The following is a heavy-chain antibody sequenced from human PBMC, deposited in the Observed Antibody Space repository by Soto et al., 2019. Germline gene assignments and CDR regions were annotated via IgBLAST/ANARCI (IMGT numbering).Heavy chain of an antibody. CDR3: ARSYCNRITCYGMDV. V-gene: IGHV3-30-3*01. CDR1: GFTFSSYA. J-gene: IGHJ6*02. CDR2: ISYDGSDK. Sequence: GESLKISCAASGFTFSSYAMHWVRQAPGKGLEWVAVISYDGSDKYFADSVKGRFTISRDNSKNTLYLQMNSLRDEDTAVYYCARSYCNRITCYGMDVWGQGTMVTVSS. D-gene: IGHD2-2*01.